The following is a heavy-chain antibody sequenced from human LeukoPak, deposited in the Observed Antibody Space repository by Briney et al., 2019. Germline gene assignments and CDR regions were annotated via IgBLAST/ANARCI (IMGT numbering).Heavy chain of an antibody. Sequence: SETLSLTCAVYGGSFSGYYWSWIRQPPGKGLEWIGEINHSGSTNYNPSLKSRVTISADTSKNQFSLKLSSVTAADTAVYYCARGGYKSRRDNWFDPWGQGTLVTVSS. J-gene: IGHJ5*02. V-gene: IGHV4-34*01. CDR3: ARGGYKSRRDNWFDP. CDR1: GGSFSGYY. CDR2: INHSGST. D-gene: IGHD5-12*01.